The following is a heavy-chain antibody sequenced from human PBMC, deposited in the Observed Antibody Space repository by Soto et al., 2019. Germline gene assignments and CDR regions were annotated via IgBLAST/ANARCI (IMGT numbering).Heavy chain of an antibody. CDR2: ISGSSDTR. J-gene: IGHJ4*02. CDR3: ARDPSHGSGSYLDY. V-gene: IGHV3-48*03. D-gene: IGHD3-10*01. CDR1: GFTFSSYE. Sequence: GGSLRLSCAASGFTFSSYEMHWVREAPGKGLEWVSYISGSSDTRYIADSVKGRFTISRDNAKNTLFVQMNSLRAEDTAVYYCARDPSHGSGSYLDYWGQGTLVTVSS.